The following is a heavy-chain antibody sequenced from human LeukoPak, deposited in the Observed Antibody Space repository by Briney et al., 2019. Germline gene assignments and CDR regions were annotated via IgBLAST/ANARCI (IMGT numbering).Heavy chain of an antibody. V-gene: IGHV4-34*01. J-gene: IGHJ1*01. CDR1: GGSFSGYY. CDR3: ARDTGIYDSSGYYKAYFQH. CDR2: INHSGST. D-gene: IGHD3-22*01. Sequence: SEPLSLTCAVYGGSFSGYYWSWIRQPPGKGLEWIGEINHSGSTNYNPSLKSRVTISVDTSKNQFSLKLSSVTAAGTAVYYCARDTGIYDSSGYYKAYFQHWGQGTLVTVSS.